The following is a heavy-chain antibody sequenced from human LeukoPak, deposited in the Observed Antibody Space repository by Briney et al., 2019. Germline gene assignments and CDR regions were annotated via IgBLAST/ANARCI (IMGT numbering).Heavy chain of an antibody. V-gene: IGHV3-7*01. CDR3: ARDNTALDY. CDR1: GFTFSSYW. Sequence: GGSLRLSCAASGFTFSSYWMSWVRQAPGKGLEWVANINQHGTDKYYVDSVRGRFTISRDNAKNSLYLQMNSLRDEDTAVYYCARDNTALDYWGQGTLVTVSS. CDR2: INQHGTDK. D-gene: IGHD5-18*01. J-gene: IGHJ4*02.